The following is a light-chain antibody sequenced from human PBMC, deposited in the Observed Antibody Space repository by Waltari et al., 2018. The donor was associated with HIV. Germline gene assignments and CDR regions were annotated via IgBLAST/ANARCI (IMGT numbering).Light chain of an antibody. V-gene: IGKV1-5*03. CDR2: KAS. CDR3: QQYNTYPRT. J-gene: IGKJ1*01. CDR1: QNINKY. Sequence: DIQMTQSPSTLSASVGDRVTLTCRASQNINKYLAWYQQKPGKAPNLLIYKASSLESGVPSRFSDSGSGTDFTLTISSLQPDDFATYYCQQYNTYPRTFGQGTKVEIK.